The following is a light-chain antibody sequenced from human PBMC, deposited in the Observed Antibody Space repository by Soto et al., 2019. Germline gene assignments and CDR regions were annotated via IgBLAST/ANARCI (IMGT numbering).Light chain of an antibody. J-gene: IGLJ1*01. Sequence: QSGLTQPASVSESPGQSITISCTGTSSDVGGYNYVSWYQQHPGKAPKLAIYDVSNRPSGVSNRFSGSKSGNTASLTISGLQAEDEADYYCSSFTSSSTLYVFGTGTKVTVL. V-gene: IGLV2-14*01. CDR2: DVS. CDR3: SSFTSSSTLYV. CDR1: SSDVGGYNY.